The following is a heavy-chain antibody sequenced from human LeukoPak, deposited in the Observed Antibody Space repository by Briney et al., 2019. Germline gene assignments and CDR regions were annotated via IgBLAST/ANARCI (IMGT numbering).Heavy chain of an antibody. D-gene: IGHD5-18*01. Sequence: SETLSLTCAVYGGSFSGYYWSWIRQPPGKGLEWIGEINHSGSTNYNPSLKGRVTISVDTSKNQFSLKLSSVTAADTAVYYCARLRGYSYGWWGNFDYWGQGTLVTVSS. CDR3: ARLRGYSYGWWGNFDY. V-gene: IGHV4-34*01. CDR2: INHSGST. J-gene: IGHJ4*02. CDR1: GGSFSGYY.